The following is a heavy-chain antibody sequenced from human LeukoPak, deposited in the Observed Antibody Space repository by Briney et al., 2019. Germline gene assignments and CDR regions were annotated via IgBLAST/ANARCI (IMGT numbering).Heavy chain of an antibody. CDR3: ARREDYGGTTPRDYYYYGMDV. Sequence: GESLRISCKVSGYSFTSYWIGWVRQMPGKGLGWMGVTYPGESDTRYSPSFQGQVTTSADKSISTAYLQWSSLKASDTAMYYCARREDYGGTTPRDYYYYGMDVWGQGTTVTVSS. J-gene: IGHJ6*02. CDR2: TYPGESDT. CDR1: GYSFTSYW. V-gene: IGHV5-51*01. D-gene: IGHD4-23*01.